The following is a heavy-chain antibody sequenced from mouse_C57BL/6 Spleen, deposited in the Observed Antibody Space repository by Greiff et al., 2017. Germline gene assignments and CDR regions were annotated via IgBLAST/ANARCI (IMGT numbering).Heavy chain of an antibody. D-gene: IGHD1-1*01. CDR2: INPNNGGT. V-gene: IGHV1-18*01. CDR1: GYTFTDYN. Sequence: VQLQQSGPELVKPGASVKIPCKASGYTFTDYNMDWVKQSHGKSLEWIGDINPNNGGTIYNQKFKGKATLTVDKSSSTAYLKLRSLTSEDTAVYYCARHMYGRSRYWYFDGWGTGTTVTASS. CDR3: ARHMYGRSRYWYFDG. J-gene: IGHJ1*03.